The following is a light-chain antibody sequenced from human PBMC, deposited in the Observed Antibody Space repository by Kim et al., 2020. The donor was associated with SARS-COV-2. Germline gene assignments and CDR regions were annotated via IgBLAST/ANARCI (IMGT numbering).Light chain of an antibody. CDR3: QHFNSYWGT. Sequence: DVQLTQSPSTLSASVGDRVTITCRASQSISSGLAWYQQKPGKAPKLLMHDVSSFQNGAPSRFSGSGSGTEFSLTISSLQPDDFATYFCQHFNSYWGTFGQGTKVDIK. V-gene: IGKV1-5*01. J-gene: IGKJ1*01. CDR2: DVS. CDR1: QSISSG.